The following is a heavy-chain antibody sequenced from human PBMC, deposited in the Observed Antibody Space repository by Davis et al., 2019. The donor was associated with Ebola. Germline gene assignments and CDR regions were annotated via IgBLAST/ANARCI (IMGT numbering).Heavy chain of an antibody. Sequence: GESLKISCAASGFTFSSYWMHWVRQAPGKGLVWVSRINSDGSSTSYADSVKGRFTISRDHAKNTLYLQMNSLRAEDTAVYYCARSRWQEGYFDYWGQGTLVTVSS. CDR1: GFTFSSYW. J-gene: IGHJ4*02. CDR2: INSDGSST. D-gene: IGHD5-24*01. V-gene: IGHV3-74*01. CDR3: ARSRWQEGYFDY.